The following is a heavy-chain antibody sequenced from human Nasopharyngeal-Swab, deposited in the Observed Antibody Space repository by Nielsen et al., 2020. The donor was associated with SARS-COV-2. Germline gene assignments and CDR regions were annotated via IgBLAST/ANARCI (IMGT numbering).Heavy chain of an antibody. Sequence: SETLSLTCTVSGGSISSYYWSWIRQPAGKGLEWIGRIYTSGSTNYNPSLKSRVTMSVDTSKNQFSLKLSSVTAADTAVYYCASIAVAGTPQYQHWGQGTLVTVSS. CDR2: IYTSGST. V-gene: IGHV4-4*07. J-gene: IGHJ1*01. CDR1: GGSISSYY. D-gene: IGHD6-19*01. CDR3: ASIAVAGTPQYQH.